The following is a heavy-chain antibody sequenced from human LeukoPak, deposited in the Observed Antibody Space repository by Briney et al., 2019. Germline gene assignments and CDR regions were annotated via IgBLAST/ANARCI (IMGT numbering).Heavy chain of an antibody. CDR3: ARGLPYSSGWLYAFDI. CDR1: GGSISSGGYY. V-gene: IGHV4-31*03. J-gene: IGHJ3*02. CDR2: IYYSGST. Sequence: SETLSLTCTVSGGSISSGGYYWSWIRQHPGKGLEWIGYIYYSGSTYYNPSLKSRVTISVDTSKNQFSLKLSSVTAADTAVYYCARGLPYSSGWLYAFDIWGQGTMVTVSS. D-gene: IGHD6-19*01.